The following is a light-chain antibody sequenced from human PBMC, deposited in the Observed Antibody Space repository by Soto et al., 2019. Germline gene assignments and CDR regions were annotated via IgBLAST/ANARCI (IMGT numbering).Light chain of an antibody. V-gene: IGLV2-14*01. CDR3: SSYTTTNTLV. J-gene: IGLJ2*01. CDR2: DVN. CDR1: TSDVGTFDY. Sequence: QSALTQPASVSGSPGQSITISCTGTTSDVGTFDYVSWCQQHPGKAPKLMIYDVNNRPSVVSNRFSGSKSGNTASLTISGLQPEDEAYYYCSSYTTTNTLVFGGGTKLTVL.